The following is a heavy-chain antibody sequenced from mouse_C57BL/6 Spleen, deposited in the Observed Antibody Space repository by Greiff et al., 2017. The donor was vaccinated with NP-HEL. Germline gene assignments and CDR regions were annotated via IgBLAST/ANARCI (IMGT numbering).Heavy chain of an antibody. CDR2: ISSGGSYT. CDR1: GFTFSSYG. Sequence: VQLQQSGGDLVKPGGSLKLSCAASGFTFSSYGMSWVRQTPDKRLEWVATISSGGSYTYYPDSVKGRFTISRDNAKNTLYLQMSSLKSEDTAMYYCARRDVWGTGTTVTVSS. J-gene: IGHJ1*03. CDR3: ARRDV. V-gene: IGHV5-6*01.